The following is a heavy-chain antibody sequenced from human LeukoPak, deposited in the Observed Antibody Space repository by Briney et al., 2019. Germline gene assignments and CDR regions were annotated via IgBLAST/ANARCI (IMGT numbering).Heavy chain of an antibody. CDR1: GFIFSDSA. CDR3: VRITGTGWFDP. J-gene: IGHJ5*02. Sequence: GGSLRLSCAASGFIFSDSAISWVRQAPGKGMEYVSSISSSISFIYYAGSVKGRFTISRDNANKSLFLQMNSLRAEDTAIYYCVRITGTGWFDPWGQGTLVTVSS. CDR2: ISSSISFI. V-gene: IGHV3-21*01. D-gene: IGHD1-20*01.